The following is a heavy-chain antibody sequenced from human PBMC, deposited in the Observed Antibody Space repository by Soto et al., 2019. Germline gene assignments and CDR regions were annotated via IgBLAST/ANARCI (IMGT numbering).Heavy chain of an antibody. J-gene: IGHJ6*02. CDR3: ARDKYNWNYYYGMDV. CDR2: IIPIFGTA. D-gene: IGHD1-20*01. V-gene: IGHV1-69*06. CDR1: GGTFSSYA. Sequence: ASVKVSCKASGGTFSSYAISWVRQAPGQGLEWMGGIIPIFGTANYAQKFQGRVTITADKSTSTAYMELSSLRSEDTAVYYCARDKYNWNYYYGMDVWGQGTTVTVSS.